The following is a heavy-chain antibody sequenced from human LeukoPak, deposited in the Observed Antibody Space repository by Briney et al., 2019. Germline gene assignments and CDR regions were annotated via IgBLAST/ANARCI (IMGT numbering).Heavy chain of an antibody. CDR3: ARLSCGGDCSGS. CDR2: INHSGST. Sequence: PSETLCLTCAVYGGSFSGYYWSRIRQPPGKGLEWIGEINHSGSTNYNPSLKSRVTISVDTSKNQFSLKLSSVTAADTAVYYCARLSCGGDCSGSRGQGTLVTVSS. CDR1: GGSFSGYY. V-gene: IGHV4-34*01. J-gene: IGHJ4*02. D-gene: IGHD2-21*02.